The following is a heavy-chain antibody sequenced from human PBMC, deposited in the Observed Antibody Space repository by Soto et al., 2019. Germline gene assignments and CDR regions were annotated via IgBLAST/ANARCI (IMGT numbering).Heavy chain of an antibody. CDR1: GFSLITRGVS. J-gene: IGHJ5*02. CDR2: IYWDDDK. D-gene: IGHD6-19*01. CDR3: ALGYTGSGWFQNSFDR. V-gene: IGHV2-5*02. Sequence: SGPTGEPTQTLTLTCTFSGFSLITRGVSVGWIRQPPGEALEWLALIYWDDDKRYRPSLKSRLTITKDTPKNQVVLTMTNMDPLDTATYYCALGYTGSGWFQNSFDRWGQGTLVTVAS.